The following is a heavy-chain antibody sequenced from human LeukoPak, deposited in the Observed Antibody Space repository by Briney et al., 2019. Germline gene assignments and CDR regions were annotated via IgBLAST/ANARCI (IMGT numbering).Heavy chain of an antibody. Sequence: SETLSLTCAVYGGSFSGYYWSWIRQPPGKGLEWIGEINHSGSTKYNPSLKSRVSISVDTSKNQFSLKLSSVTAADTAVYYCAREISISIAARGGFDYWGQGTLVTVSS. CDR3: AREISISIAARGGFDY. V-gene: IGHV4-34*01. CDR2: INHSGST. CDR1: GGSFSGYY. D-gene: IGHD6-6*01. J-gene: IGHJ4*02.